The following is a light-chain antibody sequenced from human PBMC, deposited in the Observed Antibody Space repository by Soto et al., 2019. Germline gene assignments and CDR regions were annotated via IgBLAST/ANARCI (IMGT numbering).Light chain of an antibody. J-gene: IGKJ4*01. CDR3: QQRSNWPLT. CDR1: QSVSNNY. CDR2: AAS. Sequence: EIVLTQSPGTLSLSPWERATLSCRASQSVSNNYLAWYQQKPGQAPRLLIYAASTRATGIPARFSGSGSGTDFTLTISSLEPEDSAIYYCQQRSNWPLTFGGGTKVDIK. V-gene: IGKV3D-20*02.